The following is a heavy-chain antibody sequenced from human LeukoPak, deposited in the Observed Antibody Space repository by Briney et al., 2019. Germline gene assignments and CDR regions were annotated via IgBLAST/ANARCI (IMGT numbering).Heavy chain of an antibody. Sequence: KTSETLSLTCTLSGGSISSYYWSWIRQPPGKGLEWIGYIYYSGSTNYNPSLKSRVTISVDTSKNQFSLQLSSVTAADTAVYYCAAYSSSFDYWGQGTLVTVSS. CDR2: IYYSGST. CDR1: GGSISSYY. J-gene: IGHJ4*02. D-gene: IGHD6-13*01. CDR3: AAYSSSFDY. V-gene: IGHV4-59*01.